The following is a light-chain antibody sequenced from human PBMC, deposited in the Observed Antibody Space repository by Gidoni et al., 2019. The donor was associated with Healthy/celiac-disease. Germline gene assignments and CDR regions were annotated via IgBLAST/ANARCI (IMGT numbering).Light chain of an antibody. J-gene: IGKJ3*01. CDR3: QQLNSYPPRIT. V-gene: IGKV1-9*01. CDR1: QGISSY. CDR2: AAS. Sequence: DIQLTQSPSFLSASVGDRVTITCRASQGISSYLAWYQQKPGKAPKLLIYAASTLQSGVPSRFSGSGSGTEFTLTISSLQPEDFVTYYCQQLNSYPPRITFGPGTKVDIK.